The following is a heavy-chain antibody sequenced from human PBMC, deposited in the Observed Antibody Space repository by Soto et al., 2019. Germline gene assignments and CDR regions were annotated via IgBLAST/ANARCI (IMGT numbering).Heavy chain of an antibody. CDR1: GFSRSTSGVG. CDR2: IYWDDDR. CDR3: AHSPDPAIASRASWFDP. V-gene: IGHV2-5*02. Sequence: QITLKESGPTLVKPTQTLTLTCTFSGFSRSTSGVGVGWIRQPPGKALEWLALIYWDDDRRYSPSLKSMFTIPKDTSKNQLVVTMCMLDPVDTATYYCAHSPDPAIASRASWFDPGGEGTLVTVSS. J-gene: IGHJ5*02. D-gene: IGHD2-21*01.